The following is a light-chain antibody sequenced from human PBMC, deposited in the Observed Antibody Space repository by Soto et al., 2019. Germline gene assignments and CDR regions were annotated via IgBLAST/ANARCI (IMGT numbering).Light chain of an antibody. CDR3: QQYNSYPET. Sequence: DIQMTQSPSTLSASVGDRVTITCRASQSISSWLAWYQQKPGKAPKLLIYKASSLESGVPSRFSGSGSGTEFTLTISSLQPDDFATYYCQQYNSYPETFGPGTKVYIK. J-gene: IGKJ3*01. CDR1: QSISSW. V-gene: IGKV1-5*03. CDR2: KAS.